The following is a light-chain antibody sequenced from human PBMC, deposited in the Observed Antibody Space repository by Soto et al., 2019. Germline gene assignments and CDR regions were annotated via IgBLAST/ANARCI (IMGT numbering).Light chain of an antibody. Sequence: QSVLTQPASVSGSPGQSITISCTGTSSDVGSYNLVSWYQQHPGKAPKLIIYEDSKRPSGVSNRFSGPKSGNTASLTISGLQAEDEADYYCCSYAGSGTYVFGTGTKVTVL. CDR1: SSDVGSYNL. V-gene: IGLV2-23*01. J-gene: IGLJ1*01. CDR2: EDS. CDR3: CSYAGSGTYV.